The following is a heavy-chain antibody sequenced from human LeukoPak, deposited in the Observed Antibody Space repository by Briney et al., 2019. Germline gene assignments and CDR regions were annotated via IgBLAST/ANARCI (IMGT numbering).Heavy chain of an antibody. Sequence: GGSLRLSCAASGFTVSSNSMSWVRQAPGKGLEWVSFIYSDNTHYSDSVKGRFTISRDNSKNALYLQMNSLRAEDTAVYYCARRAGAYSHPYDYWGQGTLVTVSS. CDR2: IYSDNT. D-gene: IGHD4/OR15-4a*01. V-gene: IGHV3-53*01. J-gene: IGHJ4*02. CDR3: ARRAGAYSHPYDY. CDR1: GFTVSSNS.